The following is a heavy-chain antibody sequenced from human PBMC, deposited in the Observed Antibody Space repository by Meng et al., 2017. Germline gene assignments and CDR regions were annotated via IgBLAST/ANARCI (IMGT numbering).Heavy chain of an antibody. V-gene: IGHV3-48*03. CDR1: GFTFSSYE. CDR3: ARGGAAASIPPSPNLLIDY. CDR2: ISSCGSTI. Sequence: GESLKISCAASGFTFSSYEMNWVRQAPGKGLEWVSYISSCGSTIYYADSVKGRFTISRDNAKNSLYLQMNSLRAEDTAVYYCARGGAAASIPPSPNLLIDYWGQGTLVTVSS. J-gene: IGHJ4*02. D-gene: IGHD6-13*01.